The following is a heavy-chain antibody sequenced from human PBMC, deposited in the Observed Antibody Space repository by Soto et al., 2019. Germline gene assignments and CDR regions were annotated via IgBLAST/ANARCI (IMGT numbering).Heavy chain of an antibody. D-gene: IGHD3-16*01. CDR1: GFKFSNYA. J-gene: IGHJ4*02. V-gene: IGHV3-23*01. CDR3: AKDRRAGGNSAFYFDF. CDR2: ISATGGGT. Sequence: GGSLRLSCAASGFKFSNYAMSWVRQAPGKGLEWVSLISATGGGTYYADSVKGRFTISRDNSHNTLYLQVHSLTAEDTAVYYCAKDRRAGGNSAFYFDFWGQGTLVTVSS.